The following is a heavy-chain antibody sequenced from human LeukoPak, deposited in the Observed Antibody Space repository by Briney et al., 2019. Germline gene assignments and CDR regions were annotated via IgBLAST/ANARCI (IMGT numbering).Heavy chain of an antibody. V-gene: IGHV3-30*04. Sequence: GGSLRLSCVASGFTFSSYAMHWVRQAPGKGLEWVAVISYDGRNKYYADSVKGRFTISRDNSKNTLYLQMNSLRAEDTAVYYCARDVLRFGQKIDYWGQGTLVTVSS. CDR3: ARDVLRFGQKIDY. J-gene: IGHJ4*02. CDR2: ISYDGRNK. CDR1: GFTFSSYA. D-gene: IGHD3-10*01.